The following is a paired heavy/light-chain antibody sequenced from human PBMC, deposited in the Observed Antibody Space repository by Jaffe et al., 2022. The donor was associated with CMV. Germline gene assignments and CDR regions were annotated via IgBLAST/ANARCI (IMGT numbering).Light chain of an antibody. V-gene: IGLV6-57*04. CDR2: EDN. Sequence: NFMLTQPHSVSESPGKTVTISCTRSSGSIASNYVQWYQQRPGSAPTTVIYEDNQRPSGVPDRFSGSIDSSSNSASLTISGLKTEDEADYYCQSYDSSNWVFGGGTKLTVL. J-gene: IGLJ3*02. CDR1: SGSIASNY. CDR3: QSYDSSNWV.
Heavy chain of an antibody. J-gene: IGHJ4*02. CDR3: ARGLGYDSSGYYLGGVDY. V-gene: IGHV3-48*03. D-gene: IGHD3-22*01. CDR1: GFTFSSYE. Sequence: EVQLVESGGGLVQPGGSLRLSCAASGFTFSSYEMNWVRQAPGKGLEWVSYISSSGSTIYYADSVKGRFTISRDNAKNSLYLQMNSLRAEDTAVYYCARGLGYDSSGYYLGGVDYWGQGTLVTVSS. CDR2: ISSSGSTI.